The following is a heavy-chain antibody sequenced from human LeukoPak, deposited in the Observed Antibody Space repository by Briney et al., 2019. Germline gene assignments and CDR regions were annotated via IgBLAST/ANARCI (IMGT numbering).Heavy chain of an antibody. V-gene: IGHV1-8*01. J-gene: IGHJ5*02. CDR2: MNPNNGKT. Sequence: ASVKVSCKASGYTFTTYDINCVRQATGQGLEWMGWMNPNNGKTGYAQKFQGRVTITRNTSINTAYMDLSSLRSEDTAIYYCARGGLTAGIDWFDPWGQGTLVTVSS. D-gene: IGHD1-14*01. CDR1: GYTFTTYD. CDR3: ARGGLTAGIDWFDP.